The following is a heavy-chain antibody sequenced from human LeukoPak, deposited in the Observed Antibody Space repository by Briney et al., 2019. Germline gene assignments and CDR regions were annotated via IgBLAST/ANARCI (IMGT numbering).Heavy chain of an antibody. D-gene: IGHD2-8*01. CDR1: GLTFSDYY. CDR2: ISNSGNII. CDR3: ARGSHPPTN. Sequence: GGSLRLSCAASGLTFSDYYMTWIRQAPGKGLEWVAYISNSGNIIYYVDSVEGRFTISRDNAKNSLYLQMNSLRAEDMAVYYCARGSHPPTNWGQGTLVTVSS. V-gene: IGHV3-11*04. J-gene: IGHJ4*02.